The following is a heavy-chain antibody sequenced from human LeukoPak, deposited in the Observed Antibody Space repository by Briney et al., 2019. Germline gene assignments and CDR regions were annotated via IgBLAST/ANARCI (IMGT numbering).Heavy chain of an antibody. CDR3: ARVDQALQDGYGMDV. CDR2: IYYSGST. Sequence: SETLSLTCTVSGGSISSSSYYWGWIRQPPGKGLEWIGYIYYSGSTYYNPSLKSRVTISVDTSKNQFSLKLSSVTAADTAVYYCARVDQALQDGYGMDVWGQGTTVTVSS. J-gene: IGHJ6*02. D-gene: IGHD4-11*01. CDR1: GGSISSSSYY. V-gene: IGHV4-30-4*08.